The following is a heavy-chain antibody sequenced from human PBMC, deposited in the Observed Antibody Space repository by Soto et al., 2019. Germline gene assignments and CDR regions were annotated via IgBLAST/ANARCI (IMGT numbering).Heavy chain of an antibody. CDR3: ASGGHIAVAGLDYYYYGMDV. CDR1: GGTFSSYA. CDR2: IIPIFGTA. J-gene: IGHJ6*02. V-gene: IGHV1-69*13. D-gene: IGHD6-19*01. Sequence: SVKVSCKASGGTFSSYAISWVRQAPGQGLEWMGGIIPIFGTANYAQKFQGRVTITADESTSTAYMELSSLRSEDTAVYYCASGGHIAVAGLDYYYYGMDVWGQGATVTVSS.